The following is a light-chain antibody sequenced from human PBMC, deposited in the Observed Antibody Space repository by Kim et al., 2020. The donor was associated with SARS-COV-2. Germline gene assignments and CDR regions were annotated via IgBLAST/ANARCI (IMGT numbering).Light chain of an antibody. CDR2: TSN. J-gene: IGLJ1*01. CDR1: SSNIGTNT. V-gene: IGLV1-44*01. Sequence: GQRVPISGSGSSSNIGTNTENWYQQLPGTAPKLLIYTSNQRPSGVPDRFSGSKSGTSASLAISGLQSEDEGDYYCGAWDDTLKGYVFGTGTKVTVL. CDR3: GAWDDTLKGYV.